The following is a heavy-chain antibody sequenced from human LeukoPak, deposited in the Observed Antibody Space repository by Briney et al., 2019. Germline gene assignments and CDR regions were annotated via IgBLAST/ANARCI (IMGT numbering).Heavy chain of an antibody. V-gene: IGHV3-21*01. CDR2: ISSSSSYI. J-gene: IGHJ5*02. CDR1: GFPFSSYS. CDR3: ARSSFARWFDP. Sequence: GGSLRLSCTASGFPFSSYSMNWVRQAPGKGLEWVSSISSSSSYIYYADSVKGQFTISRDNAKNTLYLQINRQRAEDTAVYYCARSSFARWFDPWGQGALATVSS. D-gene: IGHD6-13*01.